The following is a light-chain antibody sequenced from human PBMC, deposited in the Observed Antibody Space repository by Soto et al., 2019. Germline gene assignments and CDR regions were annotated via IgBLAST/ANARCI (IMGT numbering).Light chain of an antibody. J-gene: IGKJ1*01. CDR3: QQSYSTPWT. CDR2: GAS. CDR1: QSVTTN. V-gene: IGKV3-15*01. Sequence: EVVMTQSPATLSVSPGERATLSCRASQSVTTNMAWYQQKPGQAPRLLIYGASTGATGIPARFSGSGSGTDFTLTISSLQPEDFATYYCQQSYSTPWTFGQGTKVDIK.